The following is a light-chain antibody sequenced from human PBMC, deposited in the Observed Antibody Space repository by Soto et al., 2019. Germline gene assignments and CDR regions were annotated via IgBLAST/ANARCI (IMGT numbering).Light chain of an antibody. V-gene: IGLV2-14*01. CDR2: DVY. CDR1: SRDVGGYDY. CDR3: SSYTTTSTVV. Sequence: QAVRTHPASGSGAPGQWRPISCTGNSRDVGGYDYVSWFQQYPGKAPSLMLYDVYRRPSGVSYRFSGSKSGNTASLTISGLQAEDEADYYCSSYTTTSTVVFGGGTKVTVL. J-gene: IGLJ2*01.